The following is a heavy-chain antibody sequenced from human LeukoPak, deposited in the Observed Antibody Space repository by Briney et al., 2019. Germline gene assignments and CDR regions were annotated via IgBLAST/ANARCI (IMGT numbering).Heavy chain of an antibody. J-gene: IGHJ5*02. CDR3: ARGSPVTMMDP. V-gene: IGHV3-66*01. D-gene: IGHD3-22*01. Sequence: GGSLRLSCAASGFTVSSNYMSWVRQAPGKGLEWVSVIYSGGSTYYADSVKGRFTISRDNSKNTLYLQMNSLRAEDTAVYYCARGSPVTMMDPWGQGTLVTVSS. CDR2: IYSGGST. CDR1: GFTVSSNY.